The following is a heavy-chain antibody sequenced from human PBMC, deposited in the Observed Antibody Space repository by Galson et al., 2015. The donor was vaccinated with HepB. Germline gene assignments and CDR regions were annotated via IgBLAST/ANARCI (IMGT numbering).Heavy chain of an antibody. Sequence: SLRLSCAGSGFTFINYAMTWVRQAPGKGLEWVSAISGSGGYTYYADSVKGRFTISRDNSKNTLYLQMNSLSAEDTAVYYCAKHDGRYYDSSGYSFHYWGQGTLVTVSS. V-gene: IGHV3-23*01. CDR1: GFTFINYA. CDR3: AKHDGRYYDSSGYSFHY. CDR2: ISGSGGYT. D-gene: IGHD3-22*01. J-gene: IGHJ4*02.